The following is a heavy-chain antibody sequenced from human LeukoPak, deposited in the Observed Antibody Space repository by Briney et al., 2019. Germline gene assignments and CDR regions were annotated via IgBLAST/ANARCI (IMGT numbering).Heavy chain of an antibody. CDR3: STDEWN. V-gene: IGHV3-15*01. D-gene: IGHD3-3*01. J-gene: IGHJ4*02. CDR1: GFTFSSYG. Sequence: PGRSLRLSCAASGFTFSSYGMHWVRQAPGRGLEWVGRVKSKRDGGTTDYAAPVKGRFTISRDDSRNALYLQMDSLKIEDTAVYYCSTDEWNWGRGTLVTVSS. CDR2: VKSKRDGGTT.